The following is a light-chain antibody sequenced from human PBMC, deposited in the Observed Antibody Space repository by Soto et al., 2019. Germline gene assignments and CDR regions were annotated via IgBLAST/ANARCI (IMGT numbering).Light chain of an antibody. CDR3: QQDNSY. J-gene: IGKJ3*01. CDR2: DAS. V-gene: IGKV1-5*01. Sequence: DIQMTQSPSTLSASVGDTVTITCRARQTIYNWLAWYQQKPGKAPKLLIYDASILQSGVPSRFSGSGSGTEFTLTISSLQTDDFATYCCQQDNSYFGPGTKVDIK. CDR1: QTIYNW.